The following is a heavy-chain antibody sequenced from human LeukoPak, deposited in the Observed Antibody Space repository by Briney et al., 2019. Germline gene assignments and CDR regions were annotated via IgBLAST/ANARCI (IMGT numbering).Heavy chain of an antibody. Sequence: GASVKVSCKASGYTFASYGISWVRQAPGQGLEWMGWISAYNDNTKYAQNLQGRVTMTTDTSTSTAYMELRSLTSDDTALYYCARGDIYCSGGSCSPPDAFDIWGQGTMVTVSS. CDR3: ARGDIYCSGGSCSPPDAFDI. V-gene: IGHV1-18*01. J-gene: IGHJ3*02. D-gene: IGHD2-15*01. CDR2: ISAYNDNT. CDR1: GYTFASYG.